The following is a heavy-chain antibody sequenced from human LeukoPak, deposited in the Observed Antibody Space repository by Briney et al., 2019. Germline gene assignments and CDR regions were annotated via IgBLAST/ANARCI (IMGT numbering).Heavy chain of an antibody. CDR3: ARGAPGSYCSGGSCPYFDY. V-gene: IGHV1-8*01. CDR2: VNPNSGHT. D-gene: IGHD2-15*01. CDR1: GYTFTSYD. Sequence: ASVKVPCKASGYTFTSYDVNWVRQATGQGLERMGWVNPNSGHTGYAQKFQGRVTMTTNTSISTAYMELSSLRSEDTAVYYCARGAPGSYCSGGSCPYFDYWGQGTLVSVSS. J-gene: IGHJ4*02.